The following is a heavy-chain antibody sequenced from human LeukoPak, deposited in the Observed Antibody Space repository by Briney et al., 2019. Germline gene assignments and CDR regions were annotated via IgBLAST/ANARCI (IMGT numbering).Heavy chain of an antibody. Sequence: GGSLRLSCAASGFTFSSYAMHWVRQAPGKGLEWVAVISYDGSNKYYADSVKGRFTISRDNSKNTLYLQMNSLRAEDTAVYYCARDESSSSEYYFDYWGQGTLVTVSS. V-gene: IGHV3-30*01. CDR2: ISYDGSNK. D-gene: IGHD6-6*01. CDR3: ARDESSSSEYYFDY. CDR1: GFTFSSYA. J-gene: IGHJ4*02.